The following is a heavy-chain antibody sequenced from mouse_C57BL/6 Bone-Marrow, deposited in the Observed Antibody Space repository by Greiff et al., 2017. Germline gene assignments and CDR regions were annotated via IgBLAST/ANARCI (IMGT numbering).Heavy chain of an antibody. D-gene: IGHD1-1*01. V-gene: IGHV1-72*01. CDR3: ARGAHYYGSSLFAY. CDR1: GYTFTSYW. CDR2: IDPNSGGT. Sequence: QVQLKQPGAELVKPGASVTLSFKASGYTFTSYWLHWVKPRPGRGLEWIGRIDPNSGGTKYNEKFKSKATLTVDKPSSTAYMQLSSLTSEDSAVYYCARGAHYYGSSLFAYWGQGTLVTVSA. J-gene: IGHJ3*01.